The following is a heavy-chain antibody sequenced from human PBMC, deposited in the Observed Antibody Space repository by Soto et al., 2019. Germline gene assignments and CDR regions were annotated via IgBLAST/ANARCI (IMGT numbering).Heavy chain of an antibody. CDR2: IYYSGST. Sequence: SETLSLTCTVSGGSISSGGYYWSWIRQHPGKGLEWIGYIYYSGSTYYNPSLKSRVTISVDTSKNQFSLKLSSVTAADTAVYYCRAYYYDSSGYYWGPGGDYYGMDVWGQGTTVTVSS. CDR1: GGSISSGGYY. V-gene: IGHV4-31*03. D-gene: IGHD3-22*01. J-gene: IGHJ6*02. CDR3: RAYYYDSSGYYWGPGGDYYGMDV.